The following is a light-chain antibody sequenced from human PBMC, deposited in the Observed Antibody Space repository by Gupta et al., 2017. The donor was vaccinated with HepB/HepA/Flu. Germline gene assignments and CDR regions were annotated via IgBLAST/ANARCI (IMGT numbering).Light chain of an antibody. CDR2: DNT. Sequence: QSVLTQPPSVSAAPGQKVPVSCSGSSPNVGNKFVSWYQQVPGTAPKLLIYDNTERPSGIPDRFSASKSGTSATLDITGLQTGDEAQYYCAAWDTSLGAWVFGGGTMLTVL. CDR1: SPNVGNKF. J-gene: IGLJ3*02. V-gene: IGLV1-51*01. CDR3: AAWDTSLGAWV.